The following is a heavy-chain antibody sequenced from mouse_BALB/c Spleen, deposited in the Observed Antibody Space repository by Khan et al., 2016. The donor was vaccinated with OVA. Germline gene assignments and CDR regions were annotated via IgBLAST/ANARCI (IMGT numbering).Heavy chain of an antibody. J-gene: IGHJ4*01. Sequence: QVQLKESGPGLVAPSQSLSITCNVSGFSLSRYNIHWVRQPPGKGLEWLGRIWGGGGTDYNSSLKSRLSISKDNSKSQVFLKMSSLQTDDTAMYYCARAYYRYDGYYAMDYWGQGTSVTVSS. D-gene: IGHD2-14*01. CDR1: GFSLSRYN. V-gene: IGHV2-6-4*01. CDR3: ARAYYRYDGYYAMDY. CDR2: IWGGGGT.